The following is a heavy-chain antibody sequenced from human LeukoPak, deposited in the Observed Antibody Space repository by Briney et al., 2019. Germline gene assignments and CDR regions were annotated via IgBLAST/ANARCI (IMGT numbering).Heavy chain of an antibody. CDR2: IYTSGST. CDR1: GGSISSGSYY. J-gene: IGHJ4*02. D-gene: IGHD3-10*01. Sequence: NPSETLSLTCTVSGGSISSGSYYWSWIRQPAGKGLEWIGRIYTSGSTNYNPSLKSRVTISVDTSKNQFSLKLSSVTAADTAAYYCASGPITMVRGDRGPGDWGQGTLVTVSS. CDR3: ASGPITMVRGDRGPGD. V-gene: IGHV4-61*02.